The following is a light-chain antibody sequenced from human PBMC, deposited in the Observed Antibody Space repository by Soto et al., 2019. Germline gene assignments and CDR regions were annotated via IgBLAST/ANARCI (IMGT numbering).Light chain of an antibody. CDR1: QSVSNY. J-gene: IGKJ1*01. CDR3: QHRTHWPPWT. V-gene: IGKV3-11*01. CDR2: DAS. Sequence: EIVLTQSPATLSLSPGDRATLSCRASQSVSNYLAWYQQKPGQAPRLLIFDASNRATGIPARFSGSGSGTDFTLTIRSLEPEDFAVYYCQHRTHWPPWTFGQGNKLEIK.